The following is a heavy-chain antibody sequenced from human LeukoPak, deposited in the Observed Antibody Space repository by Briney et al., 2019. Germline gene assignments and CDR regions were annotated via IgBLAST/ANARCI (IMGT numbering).Heavy chain of an antibody. V-gene: IGHV1-2*02. J-gene: IGHJ4*02. CDR2: INPNSGAT. CDR3: ARDQNYFDTTTYYGIDY. Sequence: ASVKVSCKASGCSFTGYYIHWVRQAPGQGLEWIGWINPNSGATNYAQKFQDRVTVTRDTSISTAYMELSRLRSDDTAVYLCARDQNYFDTTTYYGIDYWGQGTLVTVSS. D-gene: IGHD3-22*01. CDR1: GCSFTGYY.